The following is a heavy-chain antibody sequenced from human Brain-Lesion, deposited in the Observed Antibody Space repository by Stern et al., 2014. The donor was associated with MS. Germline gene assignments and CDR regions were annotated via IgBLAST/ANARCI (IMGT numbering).Heavy chain of an antibody. Sequence: VQLVESGPGLVKPSQTLSLSCTVSGGSISSGGYYWSWIRQPAGKGLEWIGRIFNSGSTSYNPTLKSRVTQSIDTSQTQFSLGLNPMTAADTAVYYCARGRVVPGFQYYATDVWGQGTTVIVSS. CDR3: ARGRVVPGFQYYATDV. V-gene: IGHV4-61*02. CDR2: IFNSGST. D-gene: IGHD2-2*01. CDR1: GGSISSGGYY. J-gene: IGHJ6*02.